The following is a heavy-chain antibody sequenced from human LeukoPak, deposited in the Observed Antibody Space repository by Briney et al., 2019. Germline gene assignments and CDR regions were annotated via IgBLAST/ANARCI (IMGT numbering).Heavy chain of an antibody. CDR1: GFTFITYS. Sequence: PGESLRLSCAASGFTFITYSMNWLRLAPRKGLEWVSSISPDSNYKYYVDSVKGRFTISRANAKTSMYLQMNSLRAEDTAVYYCVSGGYRGFDYEYWGQGTLVTVSS. V-gene: IGHV3-21*01. CDR3: VSGGYRGFDYEY. CDR2: ISPDSNYK. D-gene: IGHD5-12*01. J-gene: IGHJ4*02.